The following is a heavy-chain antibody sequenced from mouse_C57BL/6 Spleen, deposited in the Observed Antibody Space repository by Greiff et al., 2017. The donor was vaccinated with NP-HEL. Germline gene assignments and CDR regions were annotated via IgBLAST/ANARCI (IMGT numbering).Heavy chain of an antibody. V-gene: IGHV14-2*01. Sequence: EVQLQESGAELVKPGASVKLSCTASGFNITDYYMHWVKQRTEQGLEWIGRIDPEDGETKYVPKFQGKATITADTSSNTAYLQLSSLTSEDTAVYYCARSTIYYDYDAMDYWGQGTSVTVSS. J-gene: IGHJ4*01. CDR1: GFNITDYY. CDR3: ARSTIYYDYDAMDY. D-gene: IGHD2-1*01. CDR2: IDPEDGET.